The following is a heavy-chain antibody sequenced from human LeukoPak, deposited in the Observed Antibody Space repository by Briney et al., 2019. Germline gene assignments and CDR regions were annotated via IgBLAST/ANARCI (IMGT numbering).Heavy chain of an antibody. CDR1: GYTLTGYS. D-gene: IGHD2/OR15-2a*01. J-gene: IGHJ5*02. CDR3: ARDQSEDFINWFDP. CDR2: INPNTGGT. V-gene: IGHV1-2*02. Sequence: GASVKVSCKASGYTLTGYSIHWVRQAPGQGLEWMGWINPNTGGTNYAQNFQGRVTMTRDTSISTAYMELSSLTSDDTAVYYCARDQSEDFINWFDPWGQGTLVTVSS.